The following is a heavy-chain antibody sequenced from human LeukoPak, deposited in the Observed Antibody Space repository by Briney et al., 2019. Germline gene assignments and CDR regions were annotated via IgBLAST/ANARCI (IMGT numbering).Heavy chain of an antibody. CDR1: GGSISSSTYY. V-gene: IGHV4-39*07. J-gene: IGHJ5*02. D-gene: IGHD3-22*01. CDR2: IYYSGST. CDR3: ARDFRRITMIVVVSTYNWFDP. Sequence: SETLSLTCTVSGGSISSSTYYWGWIRQPPGKGLEWIGSIYYSGSTYYNPSLKSRVTISVDTSKNQFSLKLSSVTAADTAVYYCARDFRRITMIVVVSTYNWFDPWGQGTLVTVSS.